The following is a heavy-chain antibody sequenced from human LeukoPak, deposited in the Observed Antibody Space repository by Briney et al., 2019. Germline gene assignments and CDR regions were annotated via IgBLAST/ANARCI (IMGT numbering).Heavy chain of an antibody. D-gene: IGHD3-9*01. J-gene: IGHJ6*04. CDR3: ARALYYDILTGYYGDYGMDV. Sequence: ASVKVSCKASGYTLTSYGISWVRQAPGQGLEWMGWISAYNGNTNYAQKLQGRVTMTTDTSTSTAYMELRSLRSDDTAVYYCARALYYDILTGYYGDYGMDVWGKGTTVTVSS. V-gene: IGHV1-18*04. CDR2: ISAYNGNT. CDR1: GYTLTSYG.